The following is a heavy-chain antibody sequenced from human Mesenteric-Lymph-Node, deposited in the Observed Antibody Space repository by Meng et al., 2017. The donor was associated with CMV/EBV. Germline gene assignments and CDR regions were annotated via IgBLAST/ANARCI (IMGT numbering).Heavy chain of an antibody. CDR2: ITPSLNIV. J-gene: IGHJ5*02. D-gene: IGHD3-10*01. V-gene: IGHV1-69*02. CDR3: AGGREWFDP. Sequence: KGYSNTSEGSVDNRTGTWVRQGPGQGLEGMGRITPSLNIVNDAKIFQERVTITAEKSTGTSYMELNSLRSEDTAIYYCAGGREWFDPWGQGTLVTVSS. CDR1: EGSVDNRT.